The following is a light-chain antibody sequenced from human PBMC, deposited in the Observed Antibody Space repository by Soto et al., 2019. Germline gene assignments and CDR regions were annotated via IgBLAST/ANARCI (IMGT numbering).Light chain of an antibody. Sequence: EIVLTQSPGTLSLSPGERATLSCRASQSVSSSYIAWYQQKPGQAPRLLIYGASTRATGIPDRFSGGGSETDFTLIISRLDPEDFAVYYCQERGTFGGGTKVEIK. J-gene: IGKJ4*01. CDR2: GAS. V-gene: IGKV3-20*01. CDR1: QSVSSSY. CDR3: QERGT.